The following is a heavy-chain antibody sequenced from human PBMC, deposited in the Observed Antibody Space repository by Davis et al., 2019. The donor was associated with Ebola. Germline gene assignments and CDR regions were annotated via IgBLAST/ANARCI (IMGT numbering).Heavy chain of an antibody. D-gene: IGHD2-15*01. CDR1: GFTFSSYW. J-gene: IGHJ4*02. Sequence: GESLKISCVASGFTFSSYWMHWVRQAPGKGLVWVSRINSDGSSTNYADSVKGRFTISRDNAKNSLYLQMNSLRAEDTAVYYCGVVAATAPDYWGQGTLVTISS. V-gene: IGHV3-74*01. CDR3: GVVAATAPDY. CDR2: INSDGSST.